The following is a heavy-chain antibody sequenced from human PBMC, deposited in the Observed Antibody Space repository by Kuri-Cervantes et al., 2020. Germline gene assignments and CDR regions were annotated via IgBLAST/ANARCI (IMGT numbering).Heavy chain of an antibody. CDR2: INPNSGGT. J-gene: IGHJ4*02. CDR3: ARVGTMRSGSYYYLSPY. D-gene: IGHD3-10*01. CDR1: GYTFTGYY. V-gene: IGHV1-2*02. Sequence: GGSLRLSCKASGYTFTGYYMHWVRQAPGQGLEWMGWINPNSGGTNYAQKFQGRVTMTRNTSISTAYMELSSLRSEDTAVYYCARVGTMRSGSYYYLSPYWGQGTLVTVSS.